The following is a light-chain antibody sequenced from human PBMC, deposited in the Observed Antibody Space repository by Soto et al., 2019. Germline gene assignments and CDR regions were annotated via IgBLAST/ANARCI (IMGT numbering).Light chain of an antibody. CDR3: HNYNSGPFT. J-gene: IGKJ3*01. Sequence: DIQMTQSPTSLSASVGDRVTITCRASQGISNYLAWYQQKPGKVPNLLIYAASSLQSGVPSRFSGSGSGTYFALTISSLQTEDVATACCHNYNSGPFTFGPGSKVNIK. CDR1: QGISNY. CDR2: AAS. V-gene: IGKV1-27*01.